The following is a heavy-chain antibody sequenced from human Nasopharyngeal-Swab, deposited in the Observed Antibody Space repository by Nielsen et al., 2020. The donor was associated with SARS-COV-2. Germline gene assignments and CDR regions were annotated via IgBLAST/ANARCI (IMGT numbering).Heavy chain of an antibody. V-gene: IGHV4-61*01. J-gene: IGHJ4*02. CDR3: ARVKLLRFLEWLSPFDY. CDR2: IYYSGST. D-gene: IGHD3-3*01. CDR1: GGSVSSGSSY. Sequence: SETLSLTYTVSGGSVSSGSSYWSWILQPPGKGLEWIGYIYYSGSTNYNPSLKSRVTISVDTSKNQFSLKLSSVTAADTAVYYCARVKLLRFLEWLSPFDYWGQGTLVTVSS.